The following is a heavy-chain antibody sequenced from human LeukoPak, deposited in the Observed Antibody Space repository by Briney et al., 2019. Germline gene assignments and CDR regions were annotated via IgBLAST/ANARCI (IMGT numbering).Heavy chain of an antibody. CDR1: GFTFSSYS. J-gene: IGHJ4*02. V-gene: IGHV3-21*01. Sequence: PGGSLRLSCAASGFTFSSYSMNWVRQAPGKGLEWVSSISSSSSYIHYADSVKGRFTISRDNAKNSLYLQMNSLRAEDTAVYYCARGVDYPPHFDYWGQGTLVTVSS. CDR3: ARGVDYPPHFDY. CDR2: ISSSSSYI. D-gene: IGHD4-11*01.